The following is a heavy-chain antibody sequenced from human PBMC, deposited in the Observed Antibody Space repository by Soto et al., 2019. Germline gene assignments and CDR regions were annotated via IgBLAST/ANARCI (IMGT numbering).Heavy chain of an antibody. CDR1: GGSISSYY. CDR2: IYYSGST. CDR3: ARAGYTAMVTGYYYYGMDV. D-gene: IGHD5-18*01. Sequence: SETLSLTCTVSGGSISSYYWSWMRQPPGKGLEWIGYIYYSGSTNYNPSLKSRVTISVDTSKNQFSLKLSSVTAADTAVYYCARAGYTAMVTGYYYYGMDVWGQGTTVTVSS. J-gene: IGHJ6*02. V-gene: IGHV4-59*01.